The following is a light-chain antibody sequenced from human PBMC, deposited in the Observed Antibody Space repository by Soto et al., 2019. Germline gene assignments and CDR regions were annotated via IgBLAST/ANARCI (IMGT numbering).Light chain of an antibody. J-gene: IGLJ2*01. Sequence: QSALTQPASVSGSPGQSITISCTGTSSDVGGYNYVSWYQQHPGKAPKVIIYDVSNRPSGVSNRFSASKSGNTASLTISGLQAEDEAAYYCTSYTSTSPVAFGGGTKVTVL. V-gene: IGLV2-14*01. CDR2: DVS. CDR3: TSYTSTSPVA. CDR1: SSDVGGYNY.